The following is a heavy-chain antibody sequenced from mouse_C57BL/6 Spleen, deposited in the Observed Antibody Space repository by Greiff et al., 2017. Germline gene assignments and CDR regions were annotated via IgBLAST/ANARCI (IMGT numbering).Heavy chain of an antibody. V-gene: IGHV5-9*01. Sequence: EVQLVESGGGLVKPGGSLKLSCAASGFTFSSYTMSWVRQTPEKRLEWVATISGGGGNTYYPDSVKGRFTISRDNAKNTLYLQMRSLRSEDTAFYYCARHDLYGYHYAMDCWGQGTSVTVST. D-gene: IGHD2-2*01. CDR1: GFTFSSYT. CDR2: ISGGGGNT. CDR3: ARHDLYGYHYAMDC. J-gene: IGHJ4*01.